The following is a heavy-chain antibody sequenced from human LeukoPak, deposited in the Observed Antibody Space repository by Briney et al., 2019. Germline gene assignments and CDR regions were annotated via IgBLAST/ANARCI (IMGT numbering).Heavy chain of an antibody. Sequence: GASVKVSCKASGYTFTSYGISWVGQAPGQGLEWMGWISAYNGNTNYAQKLQGRVTMTTDTSTSTAYMELRSLRSDDTAVYYCARDPGYCSSTSCLPGAPIDYWGQGTLVTVSS. J-gene: IGHJ4*02. D-gene: IGHD2-2*01. CDR2: ISAYNGNT. V-gene: IGHV1-18*01. CDR3: ARDPGYCSSTSCLPGAPIDY. CDR1: GYTFTSYG.